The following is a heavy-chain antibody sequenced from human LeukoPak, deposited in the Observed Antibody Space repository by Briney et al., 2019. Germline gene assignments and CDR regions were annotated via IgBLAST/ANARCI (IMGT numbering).Heavy chain of an antibody. CDR2: IYHSGST. D-gene: IGHD1-26*01. V-gene: IGHV4-38-2*02. J-gene: IGHJ4*02. CDR3: ARGDYSGSYIYY. Sequence: SETLSLTCTVSGGSISSYYWSWIRQPPGKGLEWIGSIYHSGSTYYNPSLKSRVTISVDTSKNQFSLKLSSVTAADTAVYYCARGDYSGSYIYYWGQGTLVTVSS. CDR1: GGSISSYY.